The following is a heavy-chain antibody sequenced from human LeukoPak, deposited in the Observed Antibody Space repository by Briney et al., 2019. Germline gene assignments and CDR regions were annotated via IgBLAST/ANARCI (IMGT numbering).Heavy chain of an antibody. CDR2: INNSGGST. CDR3: AGVDGVSGSYRLRY. D-gene: IGHD3-16*02. Sequence: GGSLRLSCAASGFTFSSYAMSWVRQAPGKGLEWVSAINNSGGSTYYADSVKGRFTISRDNAKNSLYLQMNSLRAEDTAVYYCAGVDGVSGSYRLRYWGQGILVTVSS. V-gene: IGHV3-23*01. J-gene: IGHJ4*02. CDR1: GFTFSSYA.